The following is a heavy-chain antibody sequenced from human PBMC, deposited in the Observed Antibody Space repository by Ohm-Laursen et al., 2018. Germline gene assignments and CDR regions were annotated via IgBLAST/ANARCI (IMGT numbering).Heavy chain of an antibody. J-gene: IGHJ4*02. Sequence: SETLSLTCTVSGGSISSYYWSWTRQSPGKGLEWIGYIYKSGSTNYNPSLKSRVTISKDTSKNQFSLKLTSVTAADTAVYYCAREGKSDDSTGYFLGYWGPGTLVTVSS. CDR2: IYKSGST. V-gene: IGHV4-59*01. CDR3: AREGKSDDSTGYFLGY. D-gene: IGHD3-22*01. CDR1: GGSISSYY.